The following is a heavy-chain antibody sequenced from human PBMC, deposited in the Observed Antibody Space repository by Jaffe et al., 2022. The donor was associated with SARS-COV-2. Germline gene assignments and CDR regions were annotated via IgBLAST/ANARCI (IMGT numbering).Heavy chain of an antibody. CDR2: IRVKALNFAT. CDR1: GFIFSDYY. V-gene: IGHV3-72*01. D-gene: IGHD3-22*01. J-gene: IGHJ3*02. Sequence: EAQLVQSGGGPVQPGGSLRLSCEASGFIFSDYYMDWVRQAPGKGLEWVGRIRVKALNFATEYATSVKGRFTISRDDSQNSVYLQMNSLKTEDTAVYYCTKVVGHYSDSSDYWHGPFDIWGQGTMVTVSS. CDR3: TKVVGHYSDSSDYWHGPFDI.